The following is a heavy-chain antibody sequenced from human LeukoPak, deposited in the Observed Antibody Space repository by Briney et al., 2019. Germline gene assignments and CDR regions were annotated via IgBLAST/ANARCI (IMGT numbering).Heavy chain of an antibody. V-gene: IGHV3-7*05. J-gene: IGHJ3*02. CDR3: VRDQGAFDM. CDR2: IKQDGSEK. CDR1: GSTLSSCW. Sequence: GGSLRLSCAGSGSTLSSCWMSWVLQATGKGVKWLANIKQDGSEKYYVDYLKARFTISRDNAKNSLFLQMNSLRAEDTAVYYCVRDQGAFDMWGQGTVVTVSS.